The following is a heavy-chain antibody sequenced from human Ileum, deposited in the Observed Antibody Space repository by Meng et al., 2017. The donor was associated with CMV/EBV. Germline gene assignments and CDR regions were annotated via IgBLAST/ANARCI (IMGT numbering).Heavy chain of an antibody. Sequence: GGSLRLSCAASGFGFSVWWMSWVRQAPGKGLEWVANIHQNGNEQFYVDSVKGRFTISRDNAKNSLYLQMNSLRAEDTAVYSCARSYSFGFRSPSGPWGQGTLVTVSS. CDR3: ARSYSFGFRSPSGP. D-gene: IGHD3-16*01. V-gene: IGHV3-7*01. CDR2: IHQNGNEQ. J-gene: IGHJ5*02. CDR1: GFGFSVWW.